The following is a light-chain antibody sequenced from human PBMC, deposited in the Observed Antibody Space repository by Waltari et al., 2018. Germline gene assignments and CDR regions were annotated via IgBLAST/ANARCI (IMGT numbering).Light chain of an antibody. Sequence: QTVLTQPPSLSSPPGPRVPIPSSSSSFNIGGNYVYWFQQLPGTAPKLLIYRNDERPSGVPDRISGSKSGTSASLAISGLRSEDEAHYYCAAWDDSLSASLFGGGTK. CDR3: AAWDDSLSASL. J-gene: IGLJ3*02. CDR2: RND. CDR1: SFNIGGNY. V-gene: IGLV1-47*01.